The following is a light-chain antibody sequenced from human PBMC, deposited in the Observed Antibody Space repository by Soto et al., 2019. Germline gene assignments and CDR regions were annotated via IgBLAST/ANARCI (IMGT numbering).Light chain of an antibody. CDR3: QQYQSYSRT. V-gene: IGKV3-20*01. CDR2: GAS. J-gene: IGKJ1*01. CDR1: QSVSSSY. Sequence: EIVLTQSPGTLSLSPGERATLSCRASQSVSSSYLAWYQQKPGQAPRLLIYGASSRATGIPDRFSGSGSGTDFTLTISSLKPDDFAAYYCQQYQSYSRTFAQGTKVDIK.